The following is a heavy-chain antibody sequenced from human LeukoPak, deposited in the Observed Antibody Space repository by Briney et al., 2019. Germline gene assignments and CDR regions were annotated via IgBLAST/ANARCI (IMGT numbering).Heavy chain of an antibody. CDR2: ISSDGTNQ. D-gene: IGHD2-2*01. Sequence: PGRSLRLSCVVSGFTLSSYAMHWVRQAPGKGLEWVTVISSDGTNQHYADSVKGRFTISRDNSKNTLYLQMNSLRVDDTAVYYCARPYYCSTTSCSYGLAYWGQGTLVTVSS. CDR3: ARPYYCSTTSCSYGLAY. CDR1: GFTLSSYA. J-gene: IGHJ4*02. V-gene: IGHV3-30*04.